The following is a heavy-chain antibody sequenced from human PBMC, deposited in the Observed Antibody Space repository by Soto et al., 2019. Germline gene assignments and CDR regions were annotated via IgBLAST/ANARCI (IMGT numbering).Heavy chain of an antibody. D-gene: IGHD5-12*01. Sequence: GGSLRLSCAASGFTFTSFGIHWVRQAPGKGLEWVAVVSYDGIDENYADSVKGRFSISRDNSKNTVYLQMNSLRGEDTAVYYCAKDLREMATATHDYWGQGTLVTVSS. J-gene: IGHJ4*02. CDR2: VSYDGIDE. V-gene: IGHV3-30*18. CDR1: GFTFTSFG. CDR3: AKDLREMATATHDY.